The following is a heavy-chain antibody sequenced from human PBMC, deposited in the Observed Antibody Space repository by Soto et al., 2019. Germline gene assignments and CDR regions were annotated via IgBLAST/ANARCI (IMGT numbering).Heavy chain of an antibody. CDR1: GGTFSSYA. J-gene: IGHJ6*02. Sequence: QVQLVQSGAEVKKPGSSVKVSCKASGGTFSSYAISWVRQAPGQGLEWMGGIIPIFGTANYAQKFQGRVTIPADESTSTAYRELSSLRSEDTAVYYCARDDVDTAMPYGMDVWGQGTTVTVSS. D-gene: IGHD5-18*01. V-gene: IGHV1-69*12. CDR2: IIPIFGTA. CDR3: ARDDVDTAMPYGMDV.